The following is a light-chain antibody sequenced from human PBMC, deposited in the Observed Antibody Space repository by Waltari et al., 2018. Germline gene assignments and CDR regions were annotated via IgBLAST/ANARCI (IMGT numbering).Light chain of an antibody. CDR1: SSDVGSYNL. V-gene: IGLV2-23*02. J-gene: IGLJ2*01. CDR3: CSYAGSRFVL. Sequence: QSALTQPASVSGSPGQSITISSTGTSSDVGSYNLVSWYPQHPGKAPKLMIYEVSKRPSGVSNRFSGSKSCNTASLTISGLQAEDEANYYCCSYAGSRFVLFGGGTKLTVL. CDR2: EVS.